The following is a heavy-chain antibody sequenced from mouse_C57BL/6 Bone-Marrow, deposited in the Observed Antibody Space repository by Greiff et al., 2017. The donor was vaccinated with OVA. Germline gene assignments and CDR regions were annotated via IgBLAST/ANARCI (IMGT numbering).Heavy chain of an antibody. CDR2: IWTGGGT. D-gene: IGHD2-4*01. Sequence: QVQLQQSGPGLVAPSQRLSITCTVSGFSLTSYAISWVRQPPGKGLEWLGVIWTGGGTNYNSALKSRLSISKDNSKSQVFLKMNSLQTDDTARYYCARNGGYDYDSAWFAYWGQGTLVTVSA. CDR3: ARNGGYDYDSAWFAY. V-gene: IGHV2-9-1*01. CDR1: GFSLTSYA. J-gene: IGHJ3*01.